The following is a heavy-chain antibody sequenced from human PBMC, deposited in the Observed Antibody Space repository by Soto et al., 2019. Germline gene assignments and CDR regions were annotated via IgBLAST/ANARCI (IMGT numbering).Heavy chain of an antibody. Sequence: QITLKESGPTLVRPTQTLTLTCTFSGLSLTTSGEGVIWIRQPPGKALEWLALIYWDDDKRYSPSLKSRLTVTKDSHKNQAVLTMRNMDPVDTATYFCGHRALTGTHLDYWGQGTLVSVSS. J-gene: IGHJ4*02. CDR1: GLSLTTSGEG. CDR2: IYWDDDK. D-gene: IGHD7-27*01. V-gene: IGHV2-5*02. CDR3: GHRALTGTHLDY.